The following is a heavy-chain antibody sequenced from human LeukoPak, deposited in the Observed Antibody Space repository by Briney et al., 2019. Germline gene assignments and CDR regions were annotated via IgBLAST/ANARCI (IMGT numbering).Heavy chain of an antibody. D-gene: IGHD5-18*01. CDR1: GYTFTGYY. J-gene: IGHJ4*02. Sequence: ASVKVSCKASGYTFTGYYMHWVRPAPGQGLEWMGWINPNSGGTNYAQKFQGRVTMTRDTSVSTAYMELSRLRSDDTAVYYCARGRTWIQLWLPDYWGQGTLVTVSS. V-gene: IGHV1-2*02. CDR3: ARGRTWIQLWLPDY. CDR2: INPNSGGT.